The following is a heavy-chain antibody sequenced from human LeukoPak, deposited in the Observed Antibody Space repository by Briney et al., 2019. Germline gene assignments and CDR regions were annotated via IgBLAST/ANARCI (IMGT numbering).Heavy chain of an antibody. V-gene: IGHV3-33*01. J-gene: IGHJ3*02. CDR1: GFTFSSYG. Sequence: GGSLRLSCAASGFTFSSYGMHWVRQAPGKGLEWVAVIWYDGSNKYYADSVKGRFTIPRDNSKNTLYLQMNSLRAEDTAVYYCARDMVRGVTLGAFDIWGQGTMVTVSS. CDR2: IWYDGSNK. D-gene: IGHD3-10*01. CDR3: ARDMVRGVTLGAFDI.